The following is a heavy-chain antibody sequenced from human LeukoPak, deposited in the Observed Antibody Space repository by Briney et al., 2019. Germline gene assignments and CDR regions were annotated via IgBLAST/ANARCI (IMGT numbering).Heavy chain of an antibody. V-gene: IGHV3-23*01. J-gene: IGHJ1*01. CDR1: GFTFSNYA. CDR2: ISGSGDST. CDR3: AKDQGIQLWLKYFRH. Sequence: GGSLRLSCAASGFTFSNYAVSWVRQAPGKGLECVSVISGSGDSTYYADSVKGRFTISRDNSKNTVYLQMNSLRAEDTAVYYCAKDQGIQLWLKYFRHWGQGTLVTVSS. D-gene: IGHD5-18*01.